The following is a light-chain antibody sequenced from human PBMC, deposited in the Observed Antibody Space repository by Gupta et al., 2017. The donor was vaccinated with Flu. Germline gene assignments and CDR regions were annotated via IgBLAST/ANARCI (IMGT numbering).Light chain of an antibody. CDR3: QQDDSTPHT. V-gene: IGKV4-1*01. CDR1: QSGLYSSNNKNY. Sequence: DIVMIRSTDSLAVSPCERATINCQSSQSGLYSSNNKNYLAWYQQKPGQPPKLLIYWASTRESGVPDRFSGSGSGTDFTLTISSLQAEDVAVYYCQQDDSTPHTFGQGTKVEIK. CDR2: WAS. J-gene: IGKJ2*01.